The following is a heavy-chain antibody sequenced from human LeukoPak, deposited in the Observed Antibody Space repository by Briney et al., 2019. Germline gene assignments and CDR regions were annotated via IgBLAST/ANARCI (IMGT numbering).Heavy chain of an antibody. CDR3: ARALGPATIFGVVNPRMYGMDV. CDR1: GGTFSSYA. Sequence: ASVKVSCTASGGTFSSYAISWVRQAPGQGLEWMEGIIPIFGTANYAQKFQGRVTITADESTSTAYMELSSLRSEDTAVYYCARALGPATIFGVVNPRMYGMDVWGQGTTVTVSS. V-gene: IGHV1-69*13. J-gene: IGHJ6*02. D-gene: IGHD3-3*01. CDR2: IIPIFGTA.